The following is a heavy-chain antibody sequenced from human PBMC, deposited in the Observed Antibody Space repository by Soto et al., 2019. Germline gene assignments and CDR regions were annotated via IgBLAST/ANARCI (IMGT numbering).Heavy chain of an antibody. CDR2: IYYSGST. J-gene: IGHJ5*02. CDR1: GGSISSYY. CDR3: ARHEPGAEYYDILTGYYWNWFDP. D-gene: IGHD3-9*01. V-gene: IGHV4-59*08. Sequence: QVQLQESGPGLVKPSETLSLTCTVSGGSISSYYWSWIRQPPGKGLEWIGYIYYSGSTNYNPSLKSRLTIIVDASKHQCPLQLSSENAADTAVYYCARHEPGAEYYDILTGYYWNWFDPWGQGTLVTVSS.